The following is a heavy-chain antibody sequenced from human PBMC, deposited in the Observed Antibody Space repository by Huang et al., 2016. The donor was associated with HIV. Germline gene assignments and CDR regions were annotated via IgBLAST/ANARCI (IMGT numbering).Heavy chain of an antibody. D-gene: IGHD2-15*01. CDR1: GGPFNGFL. Sequence: QVQLQQWGAGVLKSSETLFLTCVVSGGPFNGFLWSWIRQPPGKGLEWIGEINSGGNANYSPSLKSRLTISIDTSKKQCSLNLRSVTAADTAVYYCARARLLFPFDFWGQGALVVVSS. CDR2: INSGGNA. CDR3: ARARLLFPFDF. V-gene: IGHV4-34*01. J-gene: IGHJ4*02.